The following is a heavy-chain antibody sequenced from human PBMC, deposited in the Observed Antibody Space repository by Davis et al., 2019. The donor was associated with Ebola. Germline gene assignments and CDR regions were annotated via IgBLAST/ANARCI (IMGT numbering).Heavy chain of an antibody. V-gene: IGHV3-33*01. CDR2: IWYDGSNK. D-gene: IGHD3-22*01. J-gene: IGHJ4*02. CDR1: GFTFSSYG. CDR3: ARESLPVTMIVVVISHFDY. Sequence: PGGSLRLSCAASGFTFSSYGMHWVRQAPGKGLEWVAVIWYDGSNKYYADSVKGRFTISRDNSKNTLYLQMNSLRAEDTAVYYCARESLPVTMIVVVISHFDYWGQGTLVTVSS.